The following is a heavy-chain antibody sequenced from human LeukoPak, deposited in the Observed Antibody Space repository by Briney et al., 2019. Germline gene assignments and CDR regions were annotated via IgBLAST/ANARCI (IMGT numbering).Heavy chain of an antibody. CDR3: ARDRVGSSNLDY. V-gene: IGHV3-30*04. Sequence: PGGSLRLSCAASGFPFSSYVMHWVRQAPGKGLEWVAVMSHDGSNKYYAESVTGRFTISRDNSRDTLYLQMNSLRAEDTAVYYCARDRVGSSNLDYWGQGTLVTVSS. CDR2: MSHDGSNK. J-gene: IGHJ4*02. CDR1: GFPFSSYV. D-gene: IGHD1-26*01.